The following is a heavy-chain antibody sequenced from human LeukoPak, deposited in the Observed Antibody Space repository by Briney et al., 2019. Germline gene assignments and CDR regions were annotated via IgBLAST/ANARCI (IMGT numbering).Heavy chain of an antibody. CDR3: ARGSRGVIVGAGDY. Sequence: ASVTVSCKASGYTFTSYDINWVRQATGQGLEWMGWMNPNSGNTGYAQKFQGRVTMTRNTSISTAYMELSSLRSEDTAVYYCARGSRGVIVGAGDYWGQGTLVTVSS. D-gene: IGHD1-26*01. CDR2: MNPNSGNT. J-gene: IGHJ4*02. V-gene: IGHV1-8*01. CDR1: GYTFTSYD.